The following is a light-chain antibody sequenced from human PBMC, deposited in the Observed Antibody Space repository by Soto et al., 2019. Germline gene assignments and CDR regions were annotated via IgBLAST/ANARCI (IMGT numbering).Light chain of an antibody. CDR1: QGISSW. Sequence: DIQMTQSPSSVSASVGDRVTITCRASQGISSWLAWYQQKPGKAPKLLIYAASSLQSRVPSRLSGSGSGTVVTLTSSSLQPEDFATDYCQQANSVPPTFGQGTNVEIK. V-gene: IGKV1-12*01. CDR2: AAS. CDR3: QQANSVPPT. J-gene: IGKJ1*01.